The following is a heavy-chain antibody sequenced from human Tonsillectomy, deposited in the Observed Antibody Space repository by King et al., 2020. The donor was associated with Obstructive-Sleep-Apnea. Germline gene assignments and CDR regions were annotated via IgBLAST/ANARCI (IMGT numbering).Heavy chain of an antibody. J-gene: IGHJ5*02. CDR1: GGSISSSY. D-gene: IGHD3-10*01. Sequence: VQLQESGPGLVKPSETLSLTCTVSGGSISSSYWTWVRQPPGKGLEWIGYIYNSGSTNYNPSLKSRVTFSVGMSKNQFSLKLSSVTAADTAVYYCARDKGNEAPGGWCDPWGQGTLVTVSS. CDR2: IYNSGST. V-gene: IGHV4-59*01. CDR3: ARDKGNEAPGGWCDP.